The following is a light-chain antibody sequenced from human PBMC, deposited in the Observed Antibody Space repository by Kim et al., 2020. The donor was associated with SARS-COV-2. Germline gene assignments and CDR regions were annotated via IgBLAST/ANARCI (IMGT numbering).Light chain of an antibody. Sequence: MSQSPATLSASPGETVTLSCRATESVSTSLAWYQQRPGQAPTLLIYGASTRATGIPARFTGSGSGSQFTLTIRGLQSEDFAVYHYHQYHTWPYSFGRGTKLEI. CDR1: ESVSTS. V-gene: IGKV3-15*01. CDR3: HQYHTWPYS. CDR2: GAS. J-gene: IGKJ2*03.